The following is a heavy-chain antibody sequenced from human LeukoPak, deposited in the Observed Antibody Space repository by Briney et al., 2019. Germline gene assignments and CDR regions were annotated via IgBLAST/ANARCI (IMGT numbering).Heavy chain of an antibody. J-gene: IGHJ6*03. D-gene: IGHD6-6*01. CDR1: GYSFTSYW. Sequence: GESLKISCKGSGYSFTSYWIGWVRQMPGKGLEWMGIIYPGDFDTRYSPSFQGQVTISADKSISTAYLQWSSLKASDTAVYYCARSAYSSSSHYYMDVWGKGTTVTVSS. CDR3: ARSAYSSSSHYYMDV. V-gene: IGHV5-51*01. CDR2: IYPGDFDT.